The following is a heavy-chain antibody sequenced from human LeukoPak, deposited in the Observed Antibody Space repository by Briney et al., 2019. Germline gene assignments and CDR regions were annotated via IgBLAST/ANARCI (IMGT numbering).Heavy chain of an antibody. CDR2: IKQDGAEK. CDR3: ARVGAWDLQRVFDY. Sequence: GGSLRLSCAASGFRFGDYWMTWARHVPGKGLEWVANIKQDGAEKHYAESVEGRFIISRDNAKNSLYLEMDSPKEEDTAVYYCARVGAWDLQRVFDYWGQGTLVTVSS. D-gene: IGHD1-26*01. J-gene: IGHJ4*02. CDR1: GFRFGDYW. V-gene: IGHV3-7*01.